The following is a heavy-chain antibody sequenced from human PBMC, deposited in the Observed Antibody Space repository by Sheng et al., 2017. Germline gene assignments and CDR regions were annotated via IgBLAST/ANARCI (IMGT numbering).Heavy chain of an antibody. CDR3: AKEAHVVRTSPVGFCFDY. D-gene: IGHD2-8*01. CDR2: INYIGGT. V-gene: IGHV3-23*01. Sequence: EVLMLESGGGLVQPGGSLTLSCAASGFTFTSHALVWVRQAPGKGLEWVSGINYIGGTYYADSVKGRFTISRDNSNNILYLQMSSLSAEDTALYYCAKEAHVVRTSPVGFCFDYWGQGTPVTVSS. J-gene: IGHJ4*02. CDR1: GFTFTSHA.